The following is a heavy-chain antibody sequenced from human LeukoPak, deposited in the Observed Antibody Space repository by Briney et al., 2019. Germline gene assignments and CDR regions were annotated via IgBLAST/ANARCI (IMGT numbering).Heavy chain of an antibody. V-gene: IGHV4-61*02. J-gene: IGHJ3*02. Sequence: PSETLSLTCTVSGGSISSGSYYWSWIRQPAGKGLEWIGRIYTSGSTNYNPSLKSRVTISVDRSKNQFSLKLSSVTAADTAVYYCARTSQQMIDSGSYYGRNILVRGAFDIWGQGTMVTVSS. CDR1: GGSISSGSYY. D-gene: IGHD1-26*01. CDR3: ARTSQQMIDSGSYYGRNILVRGAFDI. CDR2: IYTSGST.